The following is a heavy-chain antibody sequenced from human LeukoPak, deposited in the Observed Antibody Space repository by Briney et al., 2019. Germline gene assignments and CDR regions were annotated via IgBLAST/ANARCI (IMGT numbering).Heavy chain of an antibody. CDR2: ISSSSSTI. Sequence: GGSLRLSCAASGFTFSSYRMTWVRQAPAKGLEWVSYISSSSSTIYYADSVKGRFTISRDNAKNSLYLQMNSLRDEDTAVYYCARDAGATYRHNWFDPWGQGTLVTVSS. CDR1: GFTFSSYR. J-gene: IGHJ5*02. D-gene: IGHD1-26*01. CDR3: ARDAGATYRHNWFDP. V-gene: IGHV3-48*02.